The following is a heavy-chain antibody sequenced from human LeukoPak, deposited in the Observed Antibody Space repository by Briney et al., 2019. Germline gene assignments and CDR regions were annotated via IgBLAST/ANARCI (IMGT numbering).Heavy chain of an antibody. J-gene: IGHJ4*02. CDR3: AKGAVEPPLDY. D-gene: IGHD1-26*01. CDR2: ISASGGST. Sequence: PGGSLRLSCAASGFTFSSSAMSWVRQVPGKGLEWVSGISASGGSTSYADSVRGRFTISRDNSKNTLYVQMNSLRADDTAVYYCAKGAVEPPLDYWGQGTLVTVSS. V-gene: IGHV3-23*01. CDR1: GFTFSSSA.